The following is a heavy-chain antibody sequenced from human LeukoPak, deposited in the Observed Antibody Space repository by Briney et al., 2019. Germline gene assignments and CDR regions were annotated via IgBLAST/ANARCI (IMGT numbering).Heavy chain of an antibody. CDR3: ARTMPAGYYYYYYGMDV. V-gene: IGHV4-59*08. J-gene: IGHJ6*02. Sequence: SETLSLTCTVSGGSISSYYWSWIRQPPGKGLEWIGYIYYSGSTNYNPSLKSRVTISVDTSKNQFSLKLSSVTAADTAVYYCARTMPAGYYYYYYGMDVWGQGTTVTVSS. CDR2: IYYSGST. CDR1: GGSISSYY. D-gene: IGHD2-2*01.